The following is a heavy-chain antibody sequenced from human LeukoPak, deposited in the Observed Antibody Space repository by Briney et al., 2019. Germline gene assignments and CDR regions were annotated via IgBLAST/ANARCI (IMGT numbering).Heavy chain of an antibody. CDR1: GGSISSGGYY. CDR3: ARAVRLYDSSGYYGY. D-gene: IGHD3-22*01. V-gene: IGHV4-31*03. J-gene: IGHJ4*02. Sequence: SQTLSLTCTVSGGSISSGGYYWSRIRQHPRKGLEWIGYIYYSGSTYYNPSLKSRVTISVDTSKNQFSLKLSSVTAADTAVYYCARAVRLYDSSGYYGYWGQGTLVTVSS. CDR2: IYYSGST.